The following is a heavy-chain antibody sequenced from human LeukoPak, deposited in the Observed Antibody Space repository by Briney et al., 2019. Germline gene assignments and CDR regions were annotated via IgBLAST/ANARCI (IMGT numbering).Heavy chain of an antibody. CDR2: IYTSGST. D-gene: IGHD5-18*01. J-gene: IGHJ4*02. CDR1: GGSISSYY. Sequence: SETLSLTCTVSGGSISSYYWSWIPQPAGKGLEWIGRIYTSGSTNYNPSLKSRVTMSVDTSKNQFSLKLSSVTAADTAVYYCARHQSAMVTIWDYWGQGTLVTVSS. V-gene: IGHV4-4*07. CDR3: ARHQSAMVTIWDY.